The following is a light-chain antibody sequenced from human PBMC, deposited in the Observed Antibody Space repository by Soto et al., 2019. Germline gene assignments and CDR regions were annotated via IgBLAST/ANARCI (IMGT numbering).Light chain of an antibody. J-gene: IGLJ1*01. CDR3: SSYAAINNLWV. V-gene: IGLV2-8*01. Sequence: QSALTQPPSASGSPGQSVTISCTGTISDVGGHKYVSWYQQPPGKAPKLMIFEVNKRPSGVPDRFSGSKSGNTASLTVSGLQSEDEADYYCSSYAAINNLWVFGTGTKVTVL. CDR1: ISDVGGHKY. CDR2: EVN.